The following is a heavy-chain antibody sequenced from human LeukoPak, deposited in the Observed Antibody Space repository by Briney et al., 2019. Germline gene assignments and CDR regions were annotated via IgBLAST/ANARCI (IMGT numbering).Heavy chain of an antibody. V-gene: IGHV4-59*01. CDR3: ARARPVRLHAFDI. CDR2: IYYSGST. CDR1: GGSISSYY. J-gene: IGHJ3*02. Sequence: SETLSLTCTVSGGSISSYYWSWIRQPPGKGLEWIGYIYYSGSTNYNPSLKSRVTISVDTSKNQFSLKLSSVTAADTAVYYCARARPVRLHAFDIWGQGTMVTVSS.